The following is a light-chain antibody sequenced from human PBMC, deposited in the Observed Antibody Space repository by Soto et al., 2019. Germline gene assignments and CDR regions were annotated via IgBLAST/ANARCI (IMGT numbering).Light chain of an antibody. CDR3: QQYHTAPSWT. CDR1: QSVLYSSNNKNY. Sequence: DIVMTLSPDSLAVSLGERATINCKSSQSVLYSSNNKNYLAWYQQKPGQPPKLLIYWASTRESGVPDRFSGSGSGTDFTLTISNLQAEDVAVYYCQQYHTAPSWTFGQGTKVEIK. J-gene: IGKJ1*01. CDR2: WAS. V-gene: IGKV4-1*01.